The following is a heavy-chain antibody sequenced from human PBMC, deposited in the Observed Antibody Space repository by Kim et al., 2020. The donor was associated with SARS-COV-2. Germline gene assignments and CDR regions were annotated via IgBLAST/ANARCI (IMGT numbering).Heavy chain of an antibody. J-gene: IGHJ4*02. CDR1: GGSFSGYY. CDR2: INHSGST. V-gene: IGHV4-34*01. CDR3: ARGHPGGYERDY. Sequence: SETLSLTCAVYGGSFSGYYWSWIRQPPGKGLEWIGEINHSGSTNYNPSLKSRVTISVDTSKNQFSLKLSSVTAADTAVYYCARGHPGGYERDYWGQGTLVTVSS. D-gene: IGHD5-12*01.